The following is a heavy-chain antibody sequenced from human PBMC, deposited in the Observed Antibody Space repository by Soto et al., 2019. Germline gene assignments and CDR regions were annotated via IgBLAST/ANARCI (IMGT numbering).Heavy chain of an antibody. D-gene: IGHD3-22*01. CDR1: GDSIISYY. CDR2: LYYGRSA. J-gene: IGHJ4*02. V-gene: IGHV4-59*01. Sequence: QVQLQESGPGLVKPSETLSLTCAVSGDSIISYYCMWIRQPPGKGLGSIGYLYYGRSANYNPSLKSRVTLSVDTSTNQCSLTLSSMTAADTAVYYCALRSMAVVPEYWGQGTLVTVSS. CDR3: ALRSMAVVPEY.